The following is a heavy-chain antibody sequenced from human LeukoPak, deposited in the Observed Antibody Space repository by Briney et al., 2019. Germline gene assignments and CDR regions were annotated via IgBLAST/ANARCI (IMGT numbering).Heavy chain of an antibody. J-gene: IGHJ4*02. CDR1: GFTFRSYS. V-gene: IGHV3-21*01. CDR2: ISSSSSYI. Sequence: GGSLRLSCAASGFTFRSYSVNWVRQAPGKGLEWVSSISSSSSYIYYADSVKGRFTISRDNAKNSLYLQMNSLRAEDTAVYYCARPPRGYCSSTSCPLFDYWGQGTLVTVSS. D-gene: IGHD2-2*01. CDR3: ARPPRGYCSSTSCPLFDY.